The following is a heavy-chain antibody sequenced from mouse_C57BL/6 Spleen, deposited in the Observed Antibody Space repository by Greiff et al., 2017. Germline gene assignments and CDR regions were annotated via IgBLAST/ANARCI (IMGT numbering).Heavy chain of an antibody. D-gene: IGHD1-1*01. J-gene: IGHJ2*01. CDR1: GFTFSSYG. CDR3: ARPYGSSYHYFDY. V-gene: IGHV5-6*01. Sequence: EVQLVESGGDLVKPGGSLKLSCAASGFTFSSYGMSWVRQTPDKRLEWVATISSGGSYTYYPDSVKGRFTISRDNAKNTLYLQMSSLKSEDTAMYYCARPYGSSYHYFDYWGQGTTLTVSS. CDR2: ISSGGSYT.